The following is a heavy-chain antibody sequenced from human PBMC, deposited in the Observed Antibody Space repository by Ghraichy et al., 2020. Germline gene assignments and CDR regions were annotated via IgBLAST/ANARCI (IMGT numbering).Heavy chain of an antibody. D-gene: IGHD3-22*01. Sequence: SVKVSCKASGGTFSSYAISWVRQAPGQGLEWMGGIIPIFGTANYAQKFQGRVTITADESTSTAYMELSSLESEDTAVYYCARRDLGPYDSSAMGAFDIWGQGTMVTVSS. V-gene: IGHV1-69*13. CDR1: GGTFSSYA. CDR2: IIPIFGTA. CDR3: ARRDLGPYDSSAMGAFDI. J-gene: IGHJ3*02.